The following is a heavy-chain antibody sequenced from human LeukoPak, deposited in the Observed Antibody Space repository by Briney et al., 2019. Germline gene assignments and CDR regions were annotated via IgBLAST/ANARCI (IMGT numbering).Heavy chain of an antibody. V-gene: IGHV3-53*01. CDR1: GFTVSSNY. CDR3: ARAMRGYSYILEH. J-gene: IGHJ4*02. Sequence: GGSLRLSCAASGFTVSSNYMSWVRQAPGKGLEWVSVIYSGGSTYYANSVKGRFTISRDNSKNTLYLQMNSLRAEDTAVYYCARAMRGYSYILEHWGQGTLVTVSS. D-gene: IGHD5-18*01. CDR2: IYSGGST.